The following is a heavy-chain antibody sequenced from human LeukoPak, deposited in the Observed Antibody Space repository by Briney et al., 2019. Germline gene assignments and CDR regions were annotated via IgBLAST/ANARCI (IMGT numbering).Heavy chain of an antibody. V-gene: IGHV3-74*01. CDR3: ASFNWNDGNFHY. J-gene: IGHJ4*02. Sequence: GGSLRLSCAASGFTFSDYWMHWVRQAPGKGLVWVSRINRDGNSANYADSVKGRFTISRDNAKNTLYLQMNSLRAEDTAVYYCASFNWNDGNFHYWGQGTLVTVSS. D-gene: IGHD1-1*01. CDR1: GFTFSDYW. CDR2: INRDGNSA.